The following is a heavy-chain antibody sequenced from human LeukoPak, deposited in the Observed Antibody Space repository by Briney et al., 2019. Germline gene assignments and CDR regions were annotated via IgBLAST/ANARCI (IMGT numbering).Heavy chain of an antibody. Sequence: GESLKTSCKGSGYSFTTYWIGWVRQMPGKGLGWMGIIYPGDSDTRYSPSFQGQVTISADKSISTAYLQWSSLKASDTAMYYCARQIGYDILTGINWFDPWGQGTLVTVSS. CDR2: IYPGDSDT. J-gene: IGHJ5*02. CDR3: ARQIGYDILTGINWFDP. D-gene: IGHD3-9*01. V-gene: IGHV5-51*01. CDR1: GYSFTTYW.